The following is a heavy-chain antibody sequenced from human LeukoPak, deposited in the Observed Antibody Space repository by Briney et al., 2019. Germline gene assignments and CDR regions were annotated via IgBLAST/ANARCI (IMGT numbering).Heavy chain of an antibody. CDR1: RFTFSTYS. CDR3: ARAPSSSPNDY. Sequence: PGGSLRLSCVASRFTFSTYSMNWVRQAPGRGLEWVSYISSGSTNIYYKDSVKGRFTISRDNAKNSLYLQMNSLRAEDTAVYYCARAPSSSPNDYWGQGTLVTVSS. CDR2: ISSGSTNI. V-gene: IGHV3-48*04. D-gene: IGHD6-13*01. J-gene: IGHJ4*02.